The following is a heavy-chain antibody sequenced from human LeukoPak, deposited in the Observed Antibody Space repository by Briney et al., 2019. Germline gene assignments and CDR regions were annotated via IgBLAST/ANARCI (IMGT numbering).Heavy chain of an antibody. CDR3: ARHYYGTPWVALDTPFDY. D-gene: IGHD3-10*01. CDR2: IYYSGST. V-gene: IGHV4-31*03. CDR1: GGSISSGGYY. J-gene: IGHJ4*02. Sequence: SQTLSLTCTVSGGSISSGGYYWSWIRQHPGKGLEWIGYIYYSGSTNYNPSLKSRVTISVDTSKNQFSLKLSSVTAADTAVYYCARHYYGTPWVALDTPFDYWGQGTLVTVSS.